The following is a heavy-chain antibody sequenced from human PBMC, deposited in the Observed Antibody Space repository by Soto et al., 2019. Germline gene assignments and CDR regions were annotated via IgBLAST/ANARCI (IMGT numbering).Heavy chain of an antibody. CDR3: ARGWETVGATTPFAY. CDR1: GGTFSSYA. V-gene: IGHV1-69*06. J-gene: IGHJ4*02. Sequence: QVQLVQSGAEVKKPGSSVKVSCKASGGTFSSYAIDWVRQAPGQGLEWMGGIIPIFGTPNYAQKFQGRVTITADKFTSTAYMEVRSLRSEDTAVYYCARGWETVGATTPFAYWGQGTLVTVSS. CDR2: IIPIFGTP. D-gene: IGHD1-26*01.